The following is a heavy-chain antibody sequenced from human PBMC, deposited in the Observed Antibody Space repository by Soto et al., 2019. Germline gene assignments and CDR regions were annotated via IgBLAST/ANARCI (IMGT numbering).Heavy chain of an antibody. J-gene: IGHJ4*02. CDR1: GFPLNNYA. D-gene: IGHD2-21*02. CDR2: IWHDGSNE. Sequence: GSLRRSCAASGFPLNNYAMHWVRQAPGKGLEWVAVIWHDGSNEHYADSVKGRFRIARDNSNNTLYLQMNSLRGEDTALYYCARDDVSMVTTFLDYWGLGTLVTVSS. CDR3: ARDDVSMVTTFLDY. V-gene: IGHV3-33*01.